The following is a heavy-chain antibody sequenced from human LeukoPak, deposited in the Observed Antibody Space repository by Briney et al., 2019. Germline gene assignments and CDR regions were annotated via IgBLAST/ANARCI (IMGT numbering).Heavy chain of an antibody. CDR2: IYSSGST. CDR3: ARAPYYYDNSGYFRFDY. Sequence: PSVTLSLTCTVSGGSVSSRTYYWSWIRQPPGKGLEWIGYIYSSGSTNYNPSLKSRVTISVDTSKNQFSLKLTSVTAADTAVYYCARAPYYYDNSGYFRFDYWGQGTLVTVSS. V-gene: IGHV4-61*01. D-gene: IGHD3-22*01. J-gene: IGHJ4*02. CDR1: GGSVSSRTYY.